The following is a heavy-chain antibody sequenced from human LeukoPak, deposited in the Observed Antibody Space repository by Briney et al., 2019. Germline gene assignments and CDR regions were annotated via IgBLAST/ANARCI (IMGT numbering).Heavy chain of an antibody. D-gene: IGHD3-9*01. V-gene: IGHV4-59*01. J-gene: IGHJ1*01. CDR1: GGSMTPSY. Sequence: SETLSLTCTFSGGSMTPSYWNWIRQPPGKGLEWIGYISDSGRTNYTPSLKGRITISLDTSKNQFSLNLSSVTAADTAVYFCSRSTRDATNTWLGFQNWGQGTLVAVSS. CDR2: ISDSGRT. CDR3: SRSTRDATNTWLGFQN.